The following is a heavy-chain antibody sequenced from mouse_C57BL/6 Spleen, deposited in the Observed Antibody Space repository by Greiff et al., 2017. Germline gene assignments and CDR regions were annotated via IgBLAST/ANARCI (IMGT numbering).Heavy chain of an antibody. CDR1: GYTFTSYW. D-gene: IGHD1-1*01. CDR3: ARFHYGSSYVGWYFDV. J-gene: IGHJ1*03. V-gene: IGHV1-59*01. Sequence: VQLQQPGAELVRPGTSVKLSCKASGYTFTSYWMHWVKQRPGQGLEWIGVIDPSDSYTNYNQKFKGKATLTVDTSSSTAYMQLSSLTSEDSAVYYCARFHYGSSYVGWYFDVWGTGTTVTVSS. CDR2: IDPSDSYT.